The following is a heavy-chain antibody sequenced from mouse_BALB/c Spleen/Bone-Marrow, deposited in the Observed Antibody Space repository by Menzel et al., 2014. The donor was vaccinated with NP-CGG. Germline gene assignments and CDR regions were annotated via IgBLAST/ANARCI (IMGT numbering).Heavy chain of an antibody. CDR1: GYTFTDYA. D-gene: IGHD1-1*01. Sequence: VQLQQSGAELVRPGVSVKISCKGSGYTFTDYAMHWVKQSHAKSLEWIGVISTYYGDASYNQKFKGKATMTVDKSSSTAYMGLARLTSEDSAIYYCARESIYYYGSTLDNWGQGTTLTVSS. V-gene: IGHV1S137*01. CDR2: ISTYYGDA. CDR3: ARESIYYYGSTLDN. J-gene: IGHJ2*01.